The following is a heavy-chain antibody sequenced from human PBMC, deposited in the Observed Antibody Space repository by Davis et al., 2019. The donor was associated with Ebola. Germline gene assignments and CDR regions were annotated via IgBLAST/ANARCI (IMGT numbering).Heavy chain of an antibody. J-gene: IGHJ4*02. CDR3: SRILDD. CDR1: GFTFSYSW. CDR2: INQDGSEK. V-gene: IGHV3-7*03. Sequence: GESLKIPCAASGFTFSYSWMDWVRQAPGKGLEWVANINQDGSEKFYVDSVKVRFTISRDNAKNSLYLQMNSLRAEDTAVYFCSRILDDWGQGTLVTVSS.